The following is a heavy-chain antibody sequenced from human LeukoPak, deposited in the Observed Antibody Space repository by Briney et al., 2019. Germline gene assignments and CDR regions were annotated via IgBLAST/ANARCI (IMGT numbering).Heavy chain of an antibody. CDR1: GISFSSFG. Sequence: PGGSLRLSCAASGISFSSFGMHWVRRAPGKGLEWVTFIRYDGHNKYYADSVKGRFTISRDNSKNTLYLQMNSLRPEDTAVYYCAKSQNYYDNSGYYYLDYWGQGNLVTVSS. CDR3: AKSQNYYDNSGYYYLDY. J-gene: IGHJ4*02. D-gene: IGHD3-22*01. V-gene: IGHV3-30*02. CDR2: IRYDGHNK.